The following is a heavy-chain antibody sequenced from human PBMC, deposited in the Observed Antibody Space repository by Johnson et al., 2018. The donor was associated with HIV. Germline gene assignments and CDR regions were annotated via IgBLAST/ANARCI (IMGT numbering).Heavy chain of an antibody. D-gene: IGHD2-8*01. Sequence: VQLVESGGGVVQPGRSLRLSCAASGFTFSSYGMHWVRQAPGKGLEWVAVISYDGSNKYYADSVKGRFTISRDNSKNTLYLQMNSLRAEDTAVYYCAKAGVGYCTNGIWGQGTMVTVSS. CDR3: AKAGVGYCTNGI. CDR2: ISYDGSNK. CDR1: GFTFSSYG. V-gene: IGHV3-30*18. J-gene: IGHJ3*02.